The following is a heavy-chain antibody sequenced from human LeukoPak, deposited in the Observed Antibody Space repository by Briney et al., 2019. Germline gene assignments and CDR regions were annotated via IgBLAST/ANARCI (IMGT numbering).Heavy chain of an antibody. CDR3: ARSQYYDSSGYYL. Sequence: SETLSLTCAVYGGSFSGYSGSWIRQPPGKGLEWIGEINHSGSTNYNPSLKSRVTISVDTSKNQFSLKLSSVTAADTAVYYCARSQYYDSSGYYLWGQGTLVTVSS. V-gene: IGHV4-34*01. D-gene: IGHD3-22*01. CDR2: INHSGST. CDR1: GGSFSGYS. J-gene: IGHJ4*02.